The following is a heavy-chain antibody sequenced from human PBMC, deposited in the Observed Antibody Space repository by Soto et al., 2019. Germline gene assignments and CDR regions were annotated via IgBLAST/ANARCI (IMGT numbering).Heavy chain of an antibody. CDR2: IYASRAT. V-gene: IGHV4-59*01. Sequence: SETLSLTCTVSGGSIGSFYWSWIRQSPGGTLERIGYIYASRATTYNPSLESRITMSVDIPNNEFSLDLTSVTAADTAVYYCARSHSFDGSIYHYYFDFWGQGTLITVSS. CDR1: GGSIGSFY. J-gene: IGHJ4*02. D-gene: IGHD3-3*02. CDR3: ARSHSFDGSIYHYYFDF.